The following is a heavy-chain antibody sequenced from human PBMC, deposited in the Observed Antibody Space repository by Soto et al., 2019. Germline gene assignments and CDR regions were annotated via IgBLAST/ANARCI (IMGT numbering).Heavy chain of an antibody. J-gene: IGHJ4*02. CDR3: ARDQGVRGLCDFDF. V-gene: IGHV3-33*01. CDR2: IWYDGSNK. CDR1: GFTFRSYG. Sequence: QVQLVASGGGVVQPGRSLRLSCAASGFTFRSYGMHWVRQAPGKGLECVAVIWYDGSNKYYADSVKGRFTISRDNSNNTLYLHMNSLRAEDTAVYYCARDQGVRGLCDFDFWGEGTLLTVTT. D-gene: IGHD3-10*02.